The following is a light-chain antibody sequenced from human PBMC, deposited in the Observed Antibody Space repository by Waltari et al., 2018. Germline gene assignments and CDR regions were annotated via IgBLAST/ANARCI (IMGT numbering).Light chain of an antibody. Sequence: ELVMTQSPPPLSVSPGDIATLSCRASQRFTSNLAWDQQKPGQPPTRLIYDADTRATGIPARFSGSGSGTEFTLTISSLQSEDFAVYYCQQYNNWPRTFGQGTKVEIK. V-gene: IGKV3-15*01. CDR2: DAD. CDR3: QQYNNWPRT. CDR1: QRFTSN. J-gene: IGKJ1*01.